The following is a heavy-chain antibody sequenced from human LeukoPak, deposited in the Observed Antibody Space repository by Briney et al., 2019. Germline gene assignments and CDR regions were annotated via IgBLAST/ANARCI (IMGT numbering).Heavy chain of an antibody. CDR2: IHTSGST. V-gene: IGHV4-4*07. CDR3: AREGPRFLEWFDAFDI. J-gene: IGHJ3*02. Sequence: SETLSLTCTVSGGSISNYYWNWIRQPAGKGLEWIGRIHTSGSTNYNPSLKSRVTMSVDTSRNQFSLKLSSVTAADTAVYYCAREGPRFLEWFDAFDIWGQGTMVTVSS. CDR1: GGSISNYY. D-gene: IGHD3-3*01.